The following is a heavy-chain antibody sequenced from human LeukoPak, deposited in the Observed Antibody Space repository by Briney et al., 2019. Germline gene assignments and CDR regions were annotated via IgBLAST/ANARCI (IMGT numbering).Heavy chain of an antibody. D-gene: IGHD6-6*01. Sequence: SGGSLRLSCAASGFTFSGYSMNWVRQAPGKGLEWVSYISTSSSTIYYADSVKGRFTISRDNAKNSLYLQMSSLRAEDTAVYYCARPTGSSNPYYYMDVWGKGPTVTVSS. V-gene: IGHV3-48*01. CDR3: ARPTGSSNPYYYMDV. J-gene: IGHJ6*03. CDR1: GFTFSGYS. CDR2: ISTSSSTI.